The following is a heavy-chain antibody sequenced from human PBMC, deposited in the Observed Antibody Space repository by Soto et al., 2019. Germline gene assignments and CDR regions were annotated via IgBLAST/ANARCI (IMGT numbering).Heavy chain of an antibody. CDR3: ARELPQRQGRNMDV. CDR2: INHRGSL. Sequence: PWETLSLTCTVTGGSMTSGDQYWTWIRHRPGEGLEWFGYINHRGSLYYNPSLKSRVSMSVDTSKNQLSLNLSSVTAADTAVYYCARELPQRQGRNMDVWGQGTMVTVSS. V-gene: IGHV4-31*03. CDR1: GGSMTSGDQY. D-gene: IGHD1-1*01. J-gene: IGHJ6*02.